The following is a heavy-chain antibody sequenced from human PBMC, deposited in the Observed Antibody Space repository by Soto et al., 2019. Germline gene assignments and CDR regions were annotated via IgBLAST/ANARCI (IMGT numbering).Heavy chain of an antibody. J-gene: IGHJ6*02. CDR1: GFTFGNYG. D-gene: IGHD3-10*01. CDR2: ISASIGCT. CDR3: AHAGGASYYSMDV. Sequence: EVQLLESGGGLVQPGESLRLSCPASGFTFGNYGMDWVREAPGKGLEWVSGISASIGCTYYADTVKGRFTISRANSTTTLYLQMNSPTPEDTAVEYCAHAGGASYYSMDVWGQGTPVTVSS. V-gene: IGHV3-23*01.